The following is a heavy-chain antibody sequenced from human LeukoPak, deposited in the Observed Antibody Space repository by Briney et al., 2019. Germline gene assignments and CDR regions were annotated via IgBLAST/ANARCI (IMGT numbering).Heavy chain of an antibody. V-gene: IGHV1-18*01. CDR1: GYTFTSYG. CDR2: ISAYNGNT. Sequence: EASVKVSCKASGYTFTSYGISWVRQAPGQGLEWMGWISAYNGNTNYAQKLQGRVTMTTDTSTSTAYMELRSLRSDDTAVYYCAREHYYGSGSYYKNEYYFDYWGQGTLVTVSP. J-gene: IGHJ4*02. D-gene: IGHD3-10*01. CDR3: AREHYYGSGSYYKNEYYFDY.